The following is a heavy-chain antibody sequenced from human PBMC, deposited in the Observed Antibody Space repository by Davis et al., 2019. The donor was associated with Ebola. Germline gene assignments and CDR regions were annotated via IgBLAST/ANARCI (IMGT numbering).Heavy chain of an antibody. V-gene: IGHV1-18*01. CDR2: ISGYSGDT. CDR1: GYTSTSYG. J-gene: IGHJ5*02. CDR3: ARDLYYHGGGT. Sequence: ASVKVSCKASGYTSTSYGISWLRQAPGQGLQWMAWISGYSGDTTTAQKFQGRVTLTTDTSTTTASIELRSLRSDDTAVYYCARDLYYHGGGTWGQGTLVTVSS. D-gene: IGHD2-8*01.